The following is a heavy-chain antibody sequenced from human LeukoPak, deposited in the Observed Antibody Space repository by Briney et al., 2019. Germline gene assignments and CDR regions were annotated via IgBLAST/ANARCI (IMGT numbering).Heavy chain of an antibody. CDR2: ISGSGGST. D-gene: IGHD3-9*01. CDR3: AKDPSLRYFDWFIFDY. Sequence: GGSLRLSCAASGFTFSNYWMSWVRQAPGGGLEWVSAISGSGGSTYYADSVKGRFTISRDNSKNTLYLQMNSLRAEDTAVYYCAKDPSLRYFDWFIFDYWGQGTLVTVSS. J-gene: IGHJ4*02. V-gene: IGHV3-23*01. CDR1: GFTFSNYW.